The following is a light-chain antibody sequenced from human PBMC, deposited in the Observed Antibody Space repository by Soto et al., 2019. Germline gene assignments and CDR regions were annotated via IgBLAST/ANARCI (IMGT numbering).Light chain of an antibody. CDR3: QQYNGYSRT. J-gene: IGKJ1*01. CDR1: HSTSSW. CDR2: DVS. V-gene: IGKV1-5*01. Sequence: DIQMTQSPSALSSSGGARVAISCRASHSTSSWLAWYQQKPGKAPYLLISDVSSLAGGVPSRFSGSGSGTEFTLTISSMQPDDFATFYCQQYNGYSRTFGQGTKVDIK.